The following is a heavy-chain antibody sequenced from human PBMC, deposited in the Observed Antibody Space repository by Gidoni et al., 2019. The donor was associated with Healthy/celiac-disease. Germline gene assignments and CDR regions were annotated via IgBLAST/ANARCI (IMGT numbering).Heavy chain of an antibody. Sequence: EVQLVESGGGLVQPGGSLRLSCSASGFTFSSYEMNWVRQAPGKGLEWVSYISSSGSTIYYADSVKGRLTISRDNAKNSLYLQMNSLRAEDTAVYYCHATPHYYYGMDVWGQGTTVTVSS. J-gene: IGHJ6*02. CDR1: GFTFSSYE. CDR2: ISSSGSTI. V-gene: IGHV3-48*03. CDR3: HATPHYYYGMDV.